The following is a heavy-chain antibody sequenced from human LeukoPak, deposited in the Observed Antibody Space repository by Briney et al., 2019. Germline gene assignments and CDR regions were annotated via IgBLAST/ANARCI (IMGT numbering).Heavy chain of an antibody. Sequence: GGSLRLSCAASGFTVSSNYMSWVRQAPGKGLEWVSVIYSGGSTYYADSVKGRFTISRDNSKNTLYLQMNSLRAEDTAVYYCARAKGSSLYFDYWGQGTLVTVSS. CDR1: GFTVSSNY. J-gene: IGHJ4*02. D-gene: IGHD6-6*01. V-gene: IGHV3-53*01. CDR3: ARAKGSSLYFDY. CDR2: IYSGGST.